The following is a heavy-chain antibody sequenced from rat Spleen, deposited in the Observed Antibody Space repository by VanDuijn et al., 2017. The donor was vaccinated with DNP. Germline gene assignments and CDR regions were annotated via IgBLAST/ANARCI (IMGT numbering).Heavy chain of an antibody. D-gene: IGHD1-4*01. CDR3: ARWGGPGYFDY. V-gene: IGHV1-43*01. CDR2: INTGSGGT. CDR1: GYTFTSYY. J-gene: IGHJ2*01. Sequence: QIQLQQSGAEVAKPGSSVRISCKASGYTFTSYYISWIKQTTGQGLDYIGYINTGSGGTNYNEKFRGKATLTVDTSSSTAFMQLSSLTPDDSAVYYCARWGGPGYFDYWGQGVMVTVSS.